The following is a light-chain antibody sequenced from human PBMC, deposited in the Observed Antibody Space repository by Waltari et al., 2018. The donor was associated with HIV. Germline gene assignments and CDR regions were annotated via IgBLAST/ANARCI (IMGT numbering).Light chain of an antibody. V-gene: IGKV3-20*01. CDR1: QSVRSGY. CDR2: GAS. CDR3: QQYGNSPPYT. J-gene: IGKJ2*01. Sequence: EIVLTQFPGTLSLSPGERATLSCRASQSVRSGYLAWYQQKPGQAPRVLIHGASSRATGIPDRFSGSGSGTDFTLTISRLEPEDFAVYYCQQYGNSPPYTFGQGTKLEIK.